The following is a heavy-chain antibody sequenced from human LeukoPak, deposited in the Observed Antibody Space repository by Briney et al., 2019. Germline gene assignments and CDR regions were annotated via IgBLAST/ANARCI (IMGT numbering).Heavy chain of an antibody. J-gene: IGHJ3*02. CDR1: GGSISSGSYY. CDR2: IYTSGST. Sequence: SETLSLTCTVSGGSISSGSYYWSWIRQPAGKGLEWIGRIYTSGSTNYSPSLKSRVTMSVDTSKNQFSLKLSSVTAADTAVYYCASSPPGRGAFDIWGQGTMVTVSS. CDR3: ASSPPGRGAFDI. D-gene: IGHD2-8*02. V-gene: IGHV4-61*02.